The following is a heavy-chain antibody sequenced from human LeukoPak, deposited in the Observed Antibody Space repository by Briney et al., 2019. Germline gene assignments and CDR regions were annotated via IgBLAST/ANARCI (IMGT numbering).Heavy chain of an antibody. D-gene: IGHD1-7*01. V-gene: IGHV1-46*01. Sequence: ASVKVPCKASGYTFTSYFMHWVRQAPGQGVELMGISSPSGCTTSYAQKFHGRDNITRDTSKSTVYMEMSSLRSEDTAVYYCARGDWNSGYWGQGTLVTVSS. CDR2: SSPSGCTT. CDR3: ARGDWNSGY. CDR1: GYTFTSYF. J-gene: IGHJ4*02.